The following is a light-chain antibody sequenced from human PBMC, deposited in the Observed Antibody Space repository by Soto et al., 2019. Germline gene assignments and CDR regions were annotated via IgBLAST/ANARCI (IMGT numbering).Light chain of an antibody. CDR2: DAS. CDR3: QQYNTYPLT. CDR1: QGISSW. V-gene: IGKV1-12*01. Sequence: DIQMTQSPSSVSASVGDRVTITCRASQGISSWLAWYQQKPGKAPKVLIYDASTLDGGVPSRFSGRRSGTDFTLTISSLQPSDFATYYCQQYNTYPLTFGGGTKVDI. J-gene: IGKJ4*01.